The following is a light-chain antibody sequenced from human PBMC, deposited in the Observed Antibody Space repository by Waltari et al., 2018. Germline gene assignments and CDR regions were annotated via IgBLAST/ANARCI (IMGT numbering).Light chain of an antibody. CDR2: WAS. CDR1: QSLLYTSNYKNY. V-gene: IGKV4-1*01. CDR3: QQYYSRHSYT. Sequence: DFVMTQSPDSLAVSLGERATINCKSSQSLLYTSNYKNYLAWYQQKPGQPPKLLIYWASTRESGVPDRFSGSGSGTDFTLTISSLQAEDVAVYYCQQYYSRHSYTFGQGTKPEIK. J-gene: IGKJ2*01.